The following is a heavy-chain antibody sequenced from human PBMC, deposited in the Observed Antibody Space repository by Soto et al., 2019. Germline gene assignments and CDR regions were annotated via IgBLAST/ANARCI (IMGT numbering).Heavy chain of an antibody. CDR1: GGTFSSYA. CDR3: ASRAHDYYDILTGYYDDAFDI. CDR2: IIPIFGTA. J-gene: IGHJ3*02. D-gene: IGHD3-9*01. Sequence: QVQLVQSGAEVKKPGSSVKVSCKASGGTFSSYAISWVRQAPGQGLEWMGGIIPIFGTANYAQKFQGRVTITADESTSTDYMELSSLRSEDSAVYYCASRAHDYYDILTGYYDDAFDIWGQGTMVTVS. V-gene: IGHV1-69*01.